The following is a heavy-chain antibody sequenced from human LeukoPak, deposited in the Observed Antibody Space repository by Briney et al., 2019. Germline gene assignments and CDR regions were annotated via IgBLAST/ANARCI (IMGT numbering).Heavy chain of an antibody. CDR2: IYSGGST. Sequence: GSLRLSCAASGFTVSSNYMSWVRQAPGKGLEWVSVIYSGGSTYYADSVKGRFTISRDNAKNSLYLQMNSLRAEDTAVYYCAREMTRRYNWFDPWGQGTLVTVSS. J-gene: IGHJ5*02. CDR1: GFTVSSNY. D-gene: IGHD2-21*02. V-gene: IGHV3-53*01. CDR3: AREMTRRYNWFDP.